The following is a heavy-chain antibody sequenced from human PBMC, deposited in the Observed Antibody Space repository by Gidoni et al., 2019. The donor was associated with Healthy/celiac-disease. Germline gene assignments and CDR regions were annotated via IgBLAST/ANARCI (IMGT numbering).Heavy chain of an antibody. CDR1: GFTFSDYY. CDR2: ISSSSSYT. CDR3: ALWGRDGSATPLDGY. Sequence: QVQLVESGGGLVKPGGSLRLSCAASGFTFSDYYMSWIRQAPGKGLEWVSYISSSSSYTNYADSVKGRFTISRDNAKNSLYLQMNSLRAEDTAVYYCALWGRDGSATPLDGYWGQGTLVTVSS. D-gene: IGHD7-27*01. V-gene: IGHV3-11*06. J-gene: IGHJ4*02.